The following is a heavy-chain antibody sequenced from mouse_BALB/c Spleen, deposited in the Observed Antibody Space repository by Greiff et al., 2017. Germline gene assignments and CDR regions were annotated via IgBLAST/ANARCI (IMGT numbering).Heavy chain of an antibody. CDR2: ISYDGSN. J-gene: IGHJ2*01. V-gene: IGHV3-6*02. CDR3: ARAAYRYGFDY. CDR1: GYSVTSGYY. Sequence: EVKLMESGPGLVKPSQSLSLTCSVTGYSVTSGYYWNWIRQFPGNKLEWMGYISYDGSNNYNPSLKNRISITRDTSKNQFFLKLNSVTTEDTATYYCARAAYRYGFDYGGQGTTLTVSS. D-gene: IGHD2-14*01.